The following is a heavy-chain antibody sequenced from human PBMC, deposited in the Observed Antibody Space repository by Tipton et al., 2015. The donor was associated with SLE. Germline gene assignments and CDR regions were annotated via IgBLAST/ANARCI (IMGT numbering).Heavy chain of an antibody. Sequence: GLVKPSETLSLTCAVYGGSFSGYYWSWIRQPPGKGLEWIGEINHSGSTNYNPSLKSRVTISVDTSKNQFSLKLSSVTAADTAVYYCARGPFVSRDYVWGSYRYTGRYFDYWGQGTLVTVSS. V-gene: IGHV4-34*01. J-gene: IGHJ4*02. CDR2: INHSGST. CDR1: GGSFSGYY. D-gene: IGHD3-16*02. CDR3: ARGPFVSRDYVWGSYRYTGRYFDY.